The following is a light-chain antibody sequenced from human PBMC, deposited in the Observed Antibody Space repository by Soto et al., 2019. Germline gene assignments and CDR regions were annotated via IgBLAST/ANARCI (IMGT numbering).Light chain of an antibody. CDR2: GAS. CDR3: QQSYSTPRLT. CDR1: QTVIRN. V-gene: IGKV3-15*01. Sequence: PGERATLSCRASQTVIRNLAWYQQKPGQTPRLLIFGASTRATGIPARFSGSGSGTEFTLTISSLQPEDFATYYCQQSYSTPRLTFGGGTKVEIK. J-gene: IGKJ4*01.